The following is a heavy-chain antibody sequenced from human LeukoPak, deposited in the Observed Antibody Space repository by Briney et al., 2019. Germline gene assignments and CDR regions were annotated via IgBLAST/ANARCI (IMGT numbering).Heavy chain of an antibody. J-gene: IGHJ4*02. CDR2: INHSGST. CDR1: GGSFSGYY. D-gene: IGHD3-3*01. CDR3: ARGDPQNTYYDFWSGRTNYFDY. Sequence: PSETLSLTCAVYGGSFSGYYWSWIRQPPGKGLEWIGEINHSGSTNYNPSLKSRVTISVDTSKNQFSLKLSSVTAADTAVYYCARGDPQNTYYDFWSGRTNYFDYWGQGTLVTVSS. V-gene: IGHV4-34*01.